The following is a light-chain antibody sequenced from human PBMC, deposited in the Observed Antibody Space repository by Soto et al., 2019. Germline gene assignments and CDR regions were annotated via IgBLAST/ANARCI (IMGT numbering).Light chain of an antibody. CDR1: QSIRSHY. CDR2: GAH. Sequence: EIVLTQSPGTLSLSPGERATVSCGASQSIRSHYLAWYQQKPGQAPRLLISGAHNRAPGIPDRFSGSESGTDFTLRISRLEPEDFAVYYCQQYGSSVTFGQGTKVDI. V-gene: IGKV3-20*01. CDR3: QQYGSSVT. J-gene: IGKJ1*01.